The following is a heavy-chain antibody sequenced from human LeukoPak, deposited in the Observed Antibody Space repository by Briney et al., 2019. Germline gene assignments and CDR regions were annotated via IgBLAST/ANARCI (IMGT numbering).Heavy chain of an antibody. V-gene: IGHV3-74*01. CDR2: INSDGSWT. Sequence: GGALRLSCAAPGDYWMHWVRHAPGQGLVWVSHINSDGSWTSYADSVKGRFTISKDNAKNTVYLQMNSLRAEDTAVYYCVSFYETYWGRGTLVTVSS. CDR1: GDYW. D-gene: IGHD2/OR15-2a*01. J-gene: IGHJ4*02. CDR3: VSFYETY.